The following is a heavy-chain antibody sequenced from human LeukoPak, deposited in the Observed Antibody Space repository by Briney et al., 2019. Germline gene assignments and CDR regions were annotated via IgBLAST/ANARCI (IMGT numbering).Heavy chain of an antibody. J-gene: IGHJ3*02. V-gene: IGHV4-61*10. D-gene: IGHD3-10*01. CDR2: IHYSGST. Sequence: SQTLSLTCTVSGGSISSGSYHWSWIRQPAGKGLEWIAYIHYSGSTNYNPSLKSRVTISVETSKNQFSLKLSSVTAADTAVYYCARTRDSGSSDIWGQGTMVTVSS. CDR3: ARTRDSGSSDI. CDR1: GGSISSGSYH.